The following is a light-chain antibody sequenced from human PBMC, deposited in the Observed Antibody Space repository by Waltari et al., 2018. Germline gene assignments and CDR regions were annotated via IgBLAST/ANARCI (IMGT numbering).Light chain of an antibody. J-gene: IGKJ1*01. CDR1: QTITNY. CDR2: AAS. Sequence: DIQMTQSPSSLSASVGDRVTITCRASQTITNYINWYQQKSGKAPKLLIYAASSLQSGVPARFSGSGSGTDFTLTITSLRPEDFATYHCQQSYSTPWTFGQGTKVEIK. V-gene: IGKV1-39*01. CDR3: QQSYSTPWT.